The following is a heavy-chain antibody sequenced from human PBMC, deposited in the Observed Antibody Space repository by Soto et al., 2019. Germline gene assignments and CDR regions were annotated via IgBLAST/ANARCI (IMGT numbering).Heavy chain of an antibody. D-gene: IGHD3-22*01. V-gene: IGHV1-69*02. J-gene: IGHJ4*02. CDR3: ARGLTYYYDSSGYYSW. CDR2: IIPILGIA. CDR1: EGTFSSST. Sequence: QVQLVQSGAEVKKPGSSVKVSCKAAEGTFSSSTERWVRQAPGQGLEWMGRIIPILGIANYAQKFQGRVTITADKSTSTAYMELSSLRSEDTAAYYCARGLTYYYDSSGYYSWWGQGTLVTVSS.